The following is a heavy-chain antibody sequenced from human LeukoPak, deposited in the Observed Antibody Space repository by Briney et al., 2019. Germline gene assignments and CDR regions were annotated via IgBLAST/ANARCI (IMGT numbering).Heavy chain of an antibody. D-gene: IGHD6-19*01. J-gene: IGHJ4*02. CDR3: ARGSSSDWPLEY. CDR1: GYTFTNYA. Sequence: GASVKVSCKASGYTFTNYAIHWVRQAPGQRLEWMGWINPYNGDTEYSQKLQGRVTITKDTSASTAYMNLSTLRYEDTAVYYCARGSSSDWPLEYWGRGILVTVSS. V-gene: IGHV1-3*01. CDR2: INPYNGDT.